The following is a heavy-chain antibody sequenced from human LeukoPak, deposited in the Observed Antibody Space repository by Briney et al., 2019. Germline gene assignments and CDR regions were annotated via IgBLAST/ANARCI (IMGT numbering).Heavy chain of an antibody. CDR2: IYYSGST. Sequence: PSETLSLTCTVSGGSISSSSYYWGWIRQPPGKGREWIGSIYYSGSTYYNPSLKSRVTISVDTSKNQFSLKLSSVTAADTAVYYCAGGTAAGDYMDVWGKGTTVTVSS. J-gene: IGHJ6*03. D-gene: IGHD2-21*02. CDR1: GGSISSSSYY. V-gene: IGHV4-39*01. CDR3: AGGTAAGDYMDV.